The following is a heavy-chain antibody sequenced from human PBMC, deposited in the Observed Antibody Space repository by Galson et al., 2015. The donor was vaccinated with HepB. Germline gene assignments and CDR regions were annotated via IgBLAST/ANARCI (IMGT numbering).Heavy chain of an antibody. D-gene: IGHD4-23*01. Sequence: ETLSLTCTVSGGSISSYYWSWIRQPPGKGLEWIGYIYYSGSTNYNPSLKSRVTISVDTSKNQFSLKLSSVTAADTAVYYCARSLVVTPLYYYYYMDVWGKGTTVTVSS. CDR3: ARSLVVTPLYYYYYMDV. J-gene: IGHJ6*03. V-gene: IGHV4-59*08. CDR1: GGSISSYY. CDR2: IYYSGST.